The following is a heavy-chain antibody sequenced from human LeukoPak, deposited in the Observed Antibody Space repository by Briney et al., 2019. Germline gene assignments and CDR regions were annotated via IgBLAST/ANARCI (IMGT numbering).Heavy chain of an antibody. CDR2: IYYSGST. Sequence: SEILSLTCTVSGGSISSYYWSWIRQPPGKGLEWIGYIYYSGSTNYNPSLKSRVTISVDTSKNQFSLKLSSVTAADTAVYYCAREGGTTVDYWGQGTLVTVSS. CDR3: AREGGTTVDY. J-gene: IGHJ4*02. V-gene: IGHV4-59*01. CDR1: GGSISSYY. D-gene: IGHD1-1*01.